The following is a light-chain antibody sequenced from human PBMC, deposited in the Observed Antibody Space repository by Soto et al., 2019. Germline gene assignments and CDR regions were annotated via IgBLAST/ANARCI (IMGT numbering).Light chain of an antibody. Sequence: EIVLTQSPGALSLSPGERATLSCRASQTASSSHLAWYQQKPGQAPRLLIYDASSRATGISYRFSGSGSGTDFTLSISRLQPDDFAVYYCQQYGMSPYTFGQGTKVEIK. J-gene: IGKJ2*01. CDR2: DAS. CDR3: QQYGMSPYT. CDR1: QTASSSH. V-gene: IGKV3-20*01.